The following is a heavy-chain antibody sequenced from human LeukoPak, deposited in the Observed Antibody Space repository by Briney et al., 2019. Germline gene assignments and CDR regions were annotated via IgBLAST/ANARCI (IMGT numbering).Heavy chain of an antibody. V-gene: IGHV4-59*01. J-gene: IGHJ6*02. CDR3: ARGAGNYYFYGMDV. CDR2: IYYSGST. CDR1: GGSISSYF. Sequence: PSETLSLTCTVSGGSISSYFWSWIRQPPGKGLEGIGHIYYSGSTNYNPSLKSRVTVSVDTSKNQFSLKLSSVTAADTAVYYCARGAGNYYFYGMDVWGQGTTVTVSS.